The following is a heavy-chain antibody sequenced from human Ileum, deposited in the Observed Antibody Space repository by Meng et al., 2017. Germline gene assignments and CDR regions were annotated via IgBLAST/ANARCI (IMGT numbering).Heavy chain of an antibody. Sequence: GRLTELDPGLVKPSGTLALTVAFSGASISTSNLWNWVRQPPGKGLEWIGEIHHSGPTNYNPSLKSRATISLDKSKNQFSLELRSVTAADTAVYYCARHDYGDPTAAFDYWGQGTLVTVSS. CDR3: ARHDYGDPTAAFDY. CDR1: GASISTSNL. D-gene: IGHD4-17*01. J-gene: IGHJ4*02. V-gene: IGHV4-4*02. CDR2: IHHSGPT.